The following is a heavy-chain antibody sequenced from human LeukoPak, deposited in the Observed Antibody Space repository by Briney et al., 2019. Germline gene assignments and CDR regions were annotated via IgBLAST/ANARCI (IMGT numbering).Heavy chain of an antibody. V-gene: IGHV3-11*06. CDR1: GLTFSNVW. CDR3: ARYRQLKDWFDP. Sequence: GGSLRLSCAASGLTFSNVWMSWVRQAPGKGLEWVSYISSSSSYTNYADSVKGRFTISRDNAKNSLYLQMNSLRAEDTAVYYCARYRQLKDWFDPWGQGTLVTVSS. D-gene: IGHD3-10*01. CDR2: ISSSSSYT. J-gene: IGHJ5*02.